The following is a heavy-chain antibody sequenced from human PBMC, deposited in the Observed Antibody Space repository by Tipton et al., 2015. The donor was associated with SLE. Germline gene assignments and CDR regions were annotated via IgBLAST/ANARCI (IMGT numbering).Heavy chain of an antibody. J-gene: IGHJ2*01. CDR3: ARGVGIAVVKGWYFDL. D-gene: IGHD6-19*01. CDR1: GDSISNYY. CDR2: FYPGGTT. V-gene: IGHV4-4*07. Sequence: TLSLTCTVSGDSISNYYWSWIRQSAGKGLEWMGRFYPGGTTSYNPSFKSRVTMSADTSKNQFSLKLNSVTAADTAVYYCARGVGIAVVKGWYFDLWGRGTLVTVSS.